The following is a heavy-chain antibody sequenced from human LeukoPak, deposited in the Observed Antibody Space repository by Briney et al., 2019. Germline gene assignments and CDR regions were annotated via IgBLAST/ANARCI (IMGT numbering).Heavy chain of an antibody. V-gene: IGHV4-59*08. CDR3: ARQDCGGDCFDP. J-gene: IGHJ5*02. CDR2: IYYSGGT. Sequence: SETLSLTCTVSGGSISSYYWSWIRQPPGRGLRWIGYIYYSGGTNYNPSLKSRVTISVDTSKNQFSLKLSSVTAADTAVYYCARQDCGGDCFDPWGQGTLVTVSS. D-gene: IGHD2-21*01. CDR1: GGSISSYY.